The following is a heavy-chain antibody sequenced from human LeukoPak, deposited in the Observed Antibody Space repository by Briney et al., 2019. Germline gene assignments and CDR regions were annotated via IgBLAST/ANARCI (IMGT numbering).Heavy chain of an antibody. D-gene: IGHD7-27*01. J-gene: IGHJ4*02. CDR2: FDPEDGET. CDR1: GYTLTELS. V-gene: IGHV1-24*01. Sequence: ASVKVSCKVSGYTLTELSMHWVRQAPGKGLERMGGFDPEDGETIYAQKFQGRVTMTEDTSTDTAYMELSSLRSEDTAVYYCATGASYNWGFDYWGQGTLVTVSS. CDR3: ATGASYNWGFDY.